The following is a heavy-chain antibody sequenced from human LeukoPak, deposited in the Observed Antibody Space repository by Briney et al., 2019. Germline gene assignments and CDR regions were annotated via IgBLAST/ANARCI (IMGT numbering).Heavy chain of an antibody. V-gene: IGHV1-18*01. CDR2: ISAYNGNT. J-gene: IGHJ4*02. CDR3: ARDYTAEYYDSSDIIAY. Sequence: ASVKVSCKASGYTFTSYGISWVRQAPGQGLEWMGWISAYNGNTNYAQKLQGRVTMTTDTSTSTAYMELRSLRSDDTAVYYCARDYTAEYYDSSDIIAYWGQGTLVTVSS. CDR1: GYTFTSYG. D-gene: IGHD3-22*01.